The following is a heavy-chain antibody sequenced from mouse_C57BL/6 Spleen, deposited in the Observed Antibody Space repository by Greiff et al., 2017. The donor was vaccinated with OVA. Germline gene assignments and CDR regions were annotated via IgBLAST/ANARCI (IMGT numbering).Heavy chain of an antibody. CDR2: IRSKSNNYAT. D-gene: IGHD2-3*01. J-gene: IGHJ3*01. Sequence: EVHLVESGGGLVQPKGSLKLSCAASGFSFNTYAMNWVRQAPGKGLEWVARIRSKSNNYATYYADSVKARFTISRDASESMLYLQMNNLKPADTAMYYCVRPQDGYYVFAYWGQGTLVTVSA. CDR3: VRPQDGYYVFAY. V-gene: IGHV10-1*01. CDR1: GFSFNTYA.